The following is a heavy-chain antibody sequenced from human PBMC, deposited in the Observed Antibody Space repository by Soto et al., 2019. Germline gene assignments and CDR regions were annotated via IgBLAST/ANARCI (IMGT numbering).Heavy chain of an antibody. J-gene: IGHJ6*02. V-gene: IGHV1-8*01. CDR1: GYTFTSYD. Sequence: ASVKVSCKASGYTFTSYDINWVRQATGQGLEWMGWMNPNSGNTGYAQKFQGRVTMTRNTSISTAYMELSSLRSEDTAVYYCARGDYYDSSGPYYHYGMDVWGQGTTVTVSS. CDR3: ARGDYYDSSGPYYHYGMDV. CDR2: MNPNSGNT. D-gene: IGHD3-22*01.